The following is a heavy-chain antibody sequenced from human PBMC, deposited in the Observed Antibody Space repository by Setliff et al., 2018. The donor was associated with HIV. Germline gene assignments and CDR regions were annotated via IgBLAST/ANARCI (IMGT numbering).Heavy chain of an antibody. J-gene: IGHJ3*02. Sequence: GGSLRLSCAASGFTVSSNYMSWVRQAPRKGLEWVSVIYSGGSTYYADSVKGRFTISRDNSKNTLYLQMNSLRAEETAVYYCARDVPATDDAFDIWGQGTMVTVSS. V-gene: IGHV3-53*01. CDR1: GFTVSSNY. D-gene: IGHD2-2*01. CDR3: ARDVPATDDAFDI. CDR2: IYSGGST.